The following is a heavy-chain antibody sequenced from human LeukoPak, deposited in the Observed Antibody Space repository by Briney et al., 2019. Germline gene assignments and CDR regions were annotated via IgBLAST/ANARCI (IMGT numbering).Heavy chain of an antibody. CDR2: IYTSGST. D-gene: IGHD6-19*01. J-gene: IGHJ4*02. CDR3: ARDGAGHIAVAGQFDY. Sequence: PSETLSLTCTVSGGSISSYYWSWIRQPAGKGVEWIVRIYTSGSTNYNPSLKSRVTISVDKSKNQFSLKLSSVTAADTAVYYCARDGAGHIAVAGQFDYWGQGTLVTVSS. V-gene: IGHV4-4*07. CDR1: GGSISSYY.